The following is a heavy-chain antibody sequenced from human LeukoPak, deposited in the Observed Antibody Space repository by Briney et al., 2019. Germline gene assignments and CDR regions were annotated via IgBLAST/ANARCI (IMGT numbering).Heavy chain of an antibody. Sequence: GGSLRLSCAASGFTFSSHTMSWVRQAPGKGLECADSVKGRFTISRDIAKNSLYLQMNSLRVEDTAVYYCVTRGTYGSDLGDAFDIWGQGTMVTVSS. D-gene: IGHD3-10*01. CDR1: GFTFSSHT. J-gene: IGHJ3*02. CDR3: VTRGTYGSDLGDAFDI. V-gene: IGHV3-21*01.